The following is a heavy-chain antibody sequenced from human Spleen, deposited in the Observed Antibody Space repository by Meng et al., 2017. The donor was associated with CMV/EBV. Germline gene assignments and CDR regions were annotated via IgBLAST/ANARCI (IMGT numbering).Heavy chain of an antibody. V-gene: IGHV1-69*13. Sequence: SVKVSCKASGDSIRSYGVNWVRQAPGQGLEWMGWIIPMFGKTNYALKFQGRVAITADESASTVYMDLSSLRSEDTAVYYCAREATGGTMPRGVMSVWGQGGLVTVSS. CDR2: IIPMFGKT. CDR1: GDSIRSYG. D-gene: IGHD3-10*01. CDR3: AREATGGTMPRGVMSV. J-gene: IGHJ4*02.